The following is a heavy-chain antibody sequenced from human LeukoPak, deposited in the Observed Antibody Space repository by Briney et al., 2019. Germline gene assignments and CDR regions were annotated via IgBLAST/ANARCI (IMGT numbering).Heavy chain of an antibody. CDR1: GGTFSSYA. CDR3: ARAGSSTSPGFDY. CDR2: IIPILGIA. Sequence: SVKVSCKASGGTFSSYAISWVRQAPGQGLEWMGRIIPILGIANYAQKFQGRVTITADKSTSTAYMELSSLRAEDTAVYYCARAGSSTSPGFDYWGQGTLVTVSS. D-gene: IGHD2-2*01. J-gene: IGHJ4*02. V-gene: IGHV1-69*04.